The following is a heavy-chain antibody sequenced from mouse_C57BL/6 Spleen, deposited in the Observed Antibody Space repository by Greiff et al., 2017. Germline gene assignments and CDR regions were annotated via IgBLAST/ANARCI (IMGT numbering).Heavy chain of an antibody. J-gene: IGHJ4*01. Sequence: QVQLQQPGAELVKPGASVKMSCKASGYTFTSYWITWVKQRPGQGLEWIGDIYPGSGSPNYNEKFKSKATLTVDTSSSTAYMQLSSLTSEDSAVYYCAIYYGNYDGMFYAMDYWGQGTSVTVSS. CDR1: GYTFTSYW. D-gene: IGHD2-1*01. CDR2: IYPGSGSP. V-gene: IGHV1-55*01. CDR3: AIYYGNYDGMFYAMDY.